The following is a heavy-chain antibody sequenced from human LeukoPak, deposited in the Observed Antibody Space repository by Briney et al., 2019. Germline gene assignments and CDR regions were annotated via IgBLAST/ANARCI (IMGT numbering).Heavy chain of an antibody. J-gene: IGHJ4*02. CDR3: ARSPGQRFLEWIYFDY. CDR1: GFTFSSYA. D-gene: IGHD3-3*01. CDR2: ISYDGSNK. V-gene: IGHV3-30-3*01. Sequence: GGSLRLSCAASGFTFSSYAMHWVRQAPGKGLEWVAVISYDGSNKYYADSVKGRFTISRDNSKNTLYLQMNSLRAEDTAVYYCARSPGQRFLEWIYFDYWGQGTLVTVSS.